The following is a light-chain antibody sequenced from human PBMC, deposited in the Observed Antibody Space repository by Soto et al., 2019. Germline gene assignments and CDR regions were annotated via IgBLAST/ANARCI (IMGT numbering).Light chain of an antibody. Sequence: QSALTQPASVSGSPGQSITISCTGTSSDVGAYNYVSWYQQHPGKAPKLMIYDVSNRPSGVSNRFSGSKSGNTASLTISGLQAEDEADYYYNSYTSSSTLYVVFGGGTKLTVL. CDR2: DVS. V-gene: IGLV2-14*01. CDR1: SSDVGAYNY. CDR3: NSYTSSSTLYVV. J-gene: IGLJ2*01.